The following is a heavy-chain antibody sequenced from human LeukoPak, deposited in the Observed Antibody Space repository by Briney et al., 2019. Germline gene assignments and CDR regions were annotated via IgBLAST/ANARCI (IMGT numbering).Heavy chain of an antibody. D-gene: IGHD2-15*01. CDR1: GFPFSDYY. CDR3: ARGQVVAN. J-gene: IGHJ4*02. Sequence: GGSLRLTCVASGFPFSDYYMTWIRQAPGKGLEWVSYISSSSSHTNYADSVKGRFTISRDNAKNSLYLQMNSLRAEDTAVYYCARGQVVANWGQGTLVTVSS. V-gene: IGHV3-11*06. CDR2: ISSSSSHT.